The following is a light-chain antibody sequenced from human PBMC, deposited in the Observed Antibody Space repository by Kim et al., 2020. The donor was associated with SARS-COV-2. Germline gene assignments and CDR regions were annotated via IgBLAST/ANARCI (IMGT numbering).Light chain of an antibody. CDR1: SSNIGSNF. V-gene: IGLV1-47*01. CDR3: AAWDDSLSGQV. Sequence: GQRVTIPCSGTSSNIGSNFVYRYHQLPGATPKLLIDKDNQRPSWVPDRFSGSKSGTSASLAISGLRSEDEAYYYCAAWDDSLSGQVFGGGTQLTVL. CDR2: KDN. J-gene: IGLJ3*02.